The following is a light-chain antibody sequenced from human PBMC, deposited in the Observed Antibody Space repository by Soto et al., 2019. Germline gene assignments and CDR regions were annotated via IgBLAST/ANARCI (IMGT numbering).Light chain of an antibody. V-gene: IGKV3-20*01. J-gene: IGKJ3*01. CDR3: QQFDDSPFT. CDR1: QSVSSSF. Sequence: EIVLTQSPDTLSVSPGERVTLSCRASQSVSSSFLAWYQQKPCQAPRLLIYGASTRASGIPDRFSGSGSGTVFTLTITRLEPEDFAVYYCQQFDDSPFTFGPGTKVDIK. CDR2: GAS.